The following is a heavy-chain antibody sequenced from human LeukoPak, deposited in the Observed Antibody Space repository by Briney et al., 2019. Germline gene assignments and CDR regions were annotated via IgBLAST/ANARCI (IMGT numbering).Heavy chain of an antibody. CDR1: GFTFSSYA. D-gene: IGHD3-22*01. CDR2: ISSNGGST. CDR3: ARAGSSGSLLHFDY. J-gene: IGHJ4*02. Sequence: GGSLRLSCAASGFTFSSYAMHWVRQTPGKGLEYVSAISSNGGSTYYANSVKGRFTISRDNSKNTLYLQMGSLRAEDMAVYYCARAGSSGSLLHFDYWGQGTLVTVSS. V-gene: IGHV3-64*01.